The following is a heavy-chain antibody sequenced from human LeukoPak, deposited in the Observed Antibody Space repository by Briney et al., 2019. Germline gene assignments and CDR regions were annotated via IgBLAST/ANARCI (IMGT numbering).Heavy chain of an antibody. V-gene: IGHV3-23*01. CDR3: ARGNKDYFDY. D-gene: IGHD1/OR15-1a*01. CDR2: ISGSGGST. J-gene: IGHJ4*02. Sequence: GGSLRLSCAASGFTFSSYAMSWVRRAPGKGLEWVSAISGSGGSTYYADSVKGRFTISRDNSKNTLYLQMNSLRSDDTAVYYCARGNKDYFDYWGQGTLVTVSS. CDR1: GFTFSSYA.